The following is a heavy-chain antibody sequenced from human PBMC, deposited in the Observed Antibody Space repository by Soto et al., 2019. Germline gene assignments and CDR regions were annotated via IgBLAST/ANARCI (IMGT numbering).Heavy chain of an antibody. CDR1: GGSISSYY. V-gene: IGHV4-59*01. CDR3: ARAGTTMVRGVISGWFDP. D-gene: IGHD3-10*01. Sequence: SETLSLTCTVSGGSISSYYWSWIRQPPGKGLEWIGYIYYSGSTNYNPSLKSRVTISVDTSKNQFSLKLSSVTAADTAVYYCARAGTTMVRGVISGWFDPWGQGTLVTV. CDR2: IYYSGST. J-gene: IGHJ5*02.